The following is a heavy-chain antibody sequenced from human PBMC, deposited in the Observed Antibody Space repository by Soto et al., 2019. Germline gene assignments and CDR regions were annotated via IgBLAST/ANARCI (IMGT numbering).Heavy chain of an antibody. J-gene: IGHJ6*02. D-gene: IGHD2-15*01. Sequence: SETLSLTCTVSGGSISSGGFHWSWIRQHPGKGLEWIGFIFYSGSTYYNPSLKSRVTISVDTSKNQFSLKLSSVTAADTAVYYCARGLGYCSGGGCYYYCYVMDVWSQGTTVIVYS. CDR2: IFYSGST. V-gene: IGHV4-31*03. CDR1: GGSISSGGFH. CDR3: ARGLGYCSGGGCYYYCYVMDV.